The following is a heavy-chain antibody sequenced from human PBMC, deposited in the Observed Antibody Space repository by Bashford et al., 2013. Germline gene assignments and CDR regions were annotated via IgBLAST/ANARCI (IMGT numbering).Heavy chain of an antibody. CDR1: IQLCQHW. CDR3: ARVAARLVGCDY. Sequence: ESLRXPXGFWIQLCQHWIGWVRQMPGKGLEWMGIIYPGDSDTRYSPSSKARSPSQSTSPSAPLPAVSSLKASDTAIYYCARVAARLVGCDYWGQGTLVTVSS. CDR2: IYPGDSDT. J-gene: IGHJ4*02. V-gene: IGHV5-51*01. D-gene: IGHD6-6*01.